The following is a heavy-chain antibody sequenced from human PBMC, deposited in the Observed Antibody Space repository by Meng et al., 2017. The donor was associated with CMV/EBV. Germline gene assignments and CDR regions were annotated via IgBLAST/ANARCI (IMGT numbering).Heavy chain of an antibody. CDR3: ARGYCSSTSCYNAFDI. D-gene: IGHD2-2*02. Sequence: SVKVSCKASGGTFSSYAISWVRQAPGQGLEWMGGIIPIFGTANYAQKFQGRVTITTDESTSTAYMEPSSLRSEDTAVYYCARGYCSSTSCYNAFDIWGQGTTVTVSS. J-gene: IGHJ3*02. V-gene: IGHV1-69*05. CDR1: GGTFSSYA. CDR2: IIPIFGTA.